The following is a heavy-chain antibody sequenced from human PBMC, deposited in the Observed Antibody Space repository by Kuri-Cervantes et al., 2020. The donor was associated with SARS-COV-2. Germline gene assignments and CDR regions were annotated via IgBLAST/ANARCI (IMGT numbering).Heavy chain of an antibody. CDR2: INHSGGT. D-gene: IGHD2-2*01. V-gene: IGHV4-34*01. CDR3: ARGLIGLVPAPVLGLGPHYYYFHMDV. Sequence: LSLTCAVFGGSFSGYQWGWIRQSPGKGLEWIGEINHSGGTNYNSSLKSRVTISVDTSKNQFSLKLTSVTAADTAVYYCARGLIGLVPAPVLGLGPHYYYFHMDVWGQGTTVTVSS. J-gene: IGHJ6*02. CDR1: GGSFSGYQ.